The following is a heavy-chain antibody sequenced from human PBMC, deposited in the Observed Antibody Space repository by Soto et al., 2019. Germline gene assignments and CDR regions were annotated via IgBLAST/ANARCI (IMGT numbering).Heavy chain of an antibody. J-gene: IGHJ4*02. CDR3: ARGLSEYYYDSSGYYFFDY. V-gene: IGHV5-51*03. CDR1: GYRFTSYW. Sequence: GESLKISCKGSGYRFTSYWIGWVRQMPGKGLEWMGIIYPGDSDTRYSPSFQGQVTISADKSISTAYLQWSSLKASDTAMYYCARGLSEYYYDSSGYYFFDYWGQGTLVTVSS. CDR2: IYPGDSDT. D-gene: IGHD3-22*01.